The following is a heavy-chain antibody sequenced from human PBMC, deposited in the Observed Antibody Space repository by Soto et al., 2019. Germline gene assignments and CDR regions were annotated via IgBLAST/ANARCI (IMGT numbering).Heavy chain of an antibody. Sequence: SETLSLTCTVSGGSISSGDYYWSWIRQPPGKGLEWIGYIYYSGSTYYNPSLKSRVTISVDTSKNQFSLRLSSVTAADTAVYYCARGGSRRYCSSTSCYSTWFDTWGQGTLVTVSS. D-gene: IGHD2-2*01. V-gene: IGHV4-30-4*01. CDR1: GGSISSGDYY. CDR2: IYYSGST. CDR3: ARGGSRRYCSSTSCYSTWFDT. J-gene: IGHJ5*02.